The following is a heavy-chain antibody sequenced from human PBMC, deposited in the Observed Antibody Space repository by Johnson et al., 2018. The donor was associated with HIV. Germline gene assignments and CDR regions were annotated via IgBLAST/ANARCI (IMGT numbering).Heavy chain of an antibody. D-gene: IGHD3-22*01. CDR3: AREQQPITYYYDSRDAFDI. J-gene: IGHJ3*02. CDR1: GLAFDDYG. Sequence: VQLVESGGGVVRPGGSLRLSCAASGLAFDDYGVSWVRQAPGKGLDWVSGISWNSGSIGYADSVKGRFTISRDNAKNSLYLQMNSLRAEDTAVYYCAREQQPITYYYDSRDAFDIWGQGTMVTVSS. V-gene: IGHV3-20*04. CDR2: ISWNSGSI.